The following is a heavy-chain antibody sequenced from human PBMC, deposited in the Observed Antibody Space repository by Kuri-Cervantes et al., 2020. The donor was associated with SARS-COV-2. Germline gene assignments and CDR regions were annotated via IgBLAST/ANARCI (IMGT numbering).Heavy chain of an antibody. CDR2: IRNRACGGTT. CDR3: SREPNSGNFVYFDY. Sequence: GESLKISCTASGFTLGDYVMTWFRQAPGKGLEWIGFIRNRACGGTTELAASVRGRFSMSRDDSKGIAYLHLNSLKTEDTAVYYCSREPNSGNFVYFDYWGQGTLVTVSS. CDR1: GFTLGDYV. V-gene: IGHV3-49*03. D-gene: IGHD1-26*01. J-gene: IGHJ4*02.